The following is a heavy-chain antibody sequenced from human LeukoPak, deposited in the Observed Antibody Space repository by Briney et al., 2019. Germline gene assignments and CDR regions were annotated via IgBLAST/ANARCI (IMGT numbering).Heavy chain of an antibody. D-gene: IGHD3-10*01. V-gene: IGHV4-39*07. CDR1: GGSISSSSYY. J-gene: IGHJ3*02. CDR2: IYYSGST. Sequence: PSETLSLTCTVSGGSISSSSYYWGWIRQPPGKGLEWIGSIYYSGSTYYNPSLKSRVTISVDTSKNQFSLKLSSVTAADTAVYYCARDRRGWHAFDIWGQGTMVTVSS. CDR3: ARDRRGWHAFDI.